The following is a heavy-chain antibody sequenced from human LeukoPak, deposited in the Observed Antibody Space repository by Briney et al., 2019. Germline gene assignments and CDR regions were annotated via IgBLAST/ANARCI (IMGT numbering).Heavy chain of an antibody. CDR1: GYTFTSYG. V-gene: IGHV1-2*02. CDR2: INPNSGGT. Sequence: GASVKVSCKASGYTFTSYGISWVRQAPGQGLEWMGWINPNSGGTNYAQKFQGRVTMTRDTSISTAYMELSRLRSDDTAVYYRAREGALDQHDAFDIWGQGTMVTVSS. CDR3: AREGALDQHDAFDI. D-gene: IGHD3-16*01. J-gene: IGHJ3*02.